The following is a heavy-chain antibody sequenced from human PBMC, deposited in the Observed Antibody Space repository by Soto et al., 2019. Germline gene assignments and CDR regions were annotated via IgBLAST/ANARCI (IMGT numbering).Heavy chain of an antibody. CDR3: ARVPDYFDY. CDR2: IYYSGST. J-gene: IGHJ4*02. CDR1: GGSVRISV. Sequence: SGSLALTCAASGGSVRISVVTWIRQPPGRGLEWIGYIYYSGSTNYNPSLKSRVTISVDTSKNQFSLKLSSVTAADTAVYYCARVPDYFDYCAQGTLVTV. V-gene: IGHV4-59*02.